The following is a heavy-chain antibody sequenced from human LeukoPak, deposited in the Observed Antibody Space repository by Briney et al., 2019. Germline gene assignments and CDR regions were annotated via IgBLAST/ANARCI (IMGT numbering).Heavy chain of an antibody. Sequence: MPSGTLSLTCAVSGGSISSSNWWSWVRQPPGKGLEWIGEIYHSGSTNYNPSLKSRVTISVDKSKNQFSLKLSSVTAADTAVYYCARRYSSSWYAYYYFDYWGQGTLATVSS. J-gene: IGHJ4*02. CDR1: GGSISSSNW. CDR3: ARRYSSSWYAYYYFDY. V-gene: IGHV4-4*02. D-gene: IGHD6-13*01. CDR2: IYHSGST.